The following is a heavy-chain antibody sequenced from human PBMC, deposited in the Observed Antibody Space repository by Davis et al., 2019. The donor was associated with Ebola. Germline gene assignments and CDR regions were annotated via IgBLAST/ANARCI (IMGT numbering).Heavy chain of an antibody. Sequence: GESLKISCAASGFTFSSYGMHWVRQAPGKGLEWVAVISYDGSNKYYADSVKGRFTISRDNSKNTLYLQMNSLRAEDTAVYYCAKDRPPMGDFWSGYIGYWGQGTLVTVSS. CDR1: GFTFSSYG. V-gene: IGHV3-30*18. J-gene: IGHJ4*02. D-gene: IGHD3-3*01. CDR3: AKDRPPMGDFWSGYIGY. CDR2: ISYDGSNK.